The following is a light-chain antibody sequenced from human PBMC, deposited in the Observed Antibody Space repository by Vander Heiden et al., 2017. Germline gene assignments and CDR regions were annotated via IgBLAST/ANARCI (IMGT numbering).Light chain of an antibody. CDR2: GAS. CDR1: QGLSNL. V-gene: IGKV1-8*01. CDR3: QHEDSSPIT. J-gene: IGKJ4*01. Sequence: AIRMTQSPSSFSASTGDRVTITCRASQGLSNLLAWYQQKPGKAPKLLIYGASTLESGVSSRFSGSGSGTDFTLTITYLQSEDYATYYCQHEDSSPITFGRGTKVDIK.